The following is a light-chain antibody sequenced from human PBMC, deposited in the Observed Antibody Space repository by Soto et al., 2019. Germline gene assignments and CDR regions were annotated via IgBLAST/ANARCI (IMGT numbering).Light chain of an antibody. Sequence: EIVLTQSPGTLSLSPGERATLSCRASQSITSNFLAWYQQKPGQAPRLLIYGASTRVAGVPDRFSGSGSGPDFTLTITRLEPEDFAVYYCQQYGRSPLMYTFGQGTKLGVK. CDR3: QQYGRSPLMYT. J-gene: IGKJ2*01. V-gene: IGKV3-20*01. CDR1: QSITSNF. CDR2: GAS.